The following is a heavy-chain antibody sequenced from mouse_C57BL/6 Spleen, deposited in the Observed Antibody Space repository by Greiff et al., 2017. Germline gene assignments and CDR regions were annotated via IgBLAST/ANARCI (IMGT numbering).Heavy chain of an antibody. CDR3: AGHEDPFITSGNYFDY. CDR1: GYTFTEYT. J-gene: IGHJ2*01. V-gene: IGHV1-62-2*01. CDR2: FYPGSGSI. Sequence: VKLQESGAELVKPGASVKLSCKASGYTFTEYTIHWVKQRSGQGLEWIGWFYPGSGSIKYNEKFKDKATLTADKSSSTVYMELSRLTSEDSADYFSAGHEDPFITSGNYFDYWGQGTTLTVSS. D-gene: IGHD1-1*01.